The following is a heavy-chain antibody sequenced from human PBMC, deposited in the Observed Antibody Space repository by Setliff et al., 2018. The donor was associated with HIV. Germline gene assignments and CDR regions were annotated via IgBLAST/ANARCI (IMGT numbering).Heavy chain of an antibody. CDR1: GLSFSRYW. CDR2: IKGDGSDQ. V-gene: IGHV3-7*03. D-gene: IGHD2-2*01. CDR3: ARLGQLPIYYYYMDV. Sequence: GALRLSCVASGLSFSRYWMSWVRQAPGKGLEWVANIKGDGSDQYYMDSVRGRFIISRDNAKKSVYLQMSSLRAEDTAVYYCARLGQLPIYYYYMDVWGKGTTVTVSS. J-gene: IGHJ6*03.